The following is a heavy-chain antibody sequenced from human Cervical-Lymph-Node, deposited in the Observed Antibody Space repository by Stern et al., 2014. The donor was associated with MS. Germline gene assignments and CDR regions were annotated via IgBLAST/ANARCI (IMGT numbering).Heavy chain of an antibody. D-gene: IGHD1-14*01. V-gene: IGHV3-33*01. CDR1: GFTFDTYG. J-gene: IGHJ4*02. CDR3: ARERAYNRSPFDD. CDR2: IWIEKNNN. Sequence: QMQLVESGGGVVQPGRSLRLSCAASGFTFDTYGMHWVRQAPGKGLEWLSVIWIEKNNNYYGDSAKRRFTVSRDNSKNTLYLDMSSLRVDDTAVYCCARERAYNRSPFDDWGQGTSVTVSS.